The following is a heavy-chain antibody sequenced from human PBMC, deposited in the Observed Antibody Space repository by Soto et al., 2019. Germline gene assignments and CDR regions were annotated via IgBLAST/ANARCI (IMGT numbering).Heavy chain of an antibody. J-gene: IGHJ4*02. Sequence: LRLSCAASGFTFSSYYMSWVRQAQGKGLEWVANVNEDGGEKYYVDSVKGRFTVSRDNAKNSLYLQMNSLRAEDTAVYYCAKWGGAGSDSWGQGTLVTVSS. V-gene: IGHV3-7*01. CDR1: GFTFSSYY. D-gene: IGHD1-26*01. CDR2: VNEDGGEK. CDR3: AKWGGAGSDS.